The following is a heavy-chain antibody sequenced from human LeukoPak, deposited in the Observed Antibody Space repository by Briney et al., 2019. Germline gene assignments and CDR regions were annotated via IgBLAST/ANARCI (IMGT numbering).Heavy chain of an antibody. D-gene: IGHD2-2*03. CDR3: ARAPAHGSYYYYGMDV. Sequence: ASVKVSCKASGYTFTSYYMHWVRQAPGQGLEWMGIINPSGSSTSYAQKFQGRVTMTRDTSTSTVYMELSSLRSEDTAVYYCARAPAHGSYYYYGMDVWGQGTTVTVSS. J-gene: IGHJ6*02. CDR1: GYTFTSYY. V-gene: IGHV1-46*01. CDR2: INPSGSST.